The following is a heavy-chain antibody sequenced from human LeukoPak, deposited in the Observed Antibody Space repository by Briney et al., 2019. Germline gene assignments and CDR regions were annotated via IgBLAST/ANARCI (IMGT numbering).Heavy chain of an antibody. J-gene: IGHJ4*02. V-gene: IGHV1-69*13. D-gene: IGHD2-8*01. Sequence: SVKVSCKASGGTFSSYAISWVRQAPGQGLEWMGGIIPIFGTANYAQKFQGRVTITADESTSTAYMELSSLRSDDTAVYYCARPPSYCTNGVCYNGYYFDYWGQGTLVTVSS. CDR2: IIPIFGTA. CDR3: ARPPSYCTNGVCYNGYYFDY. CDR1: GGTFSSYA.